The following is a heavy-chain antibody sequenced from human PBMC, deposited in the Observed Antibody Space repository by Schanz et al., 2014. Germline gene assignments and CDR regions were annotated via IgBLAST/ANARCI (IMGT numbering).Heavy chain of an antibody. V-gene: IGHV3-74*01. D-gene: IGHD5-18*01. CDR1: TFTFSSYW. Sequence: EVQLVESGGGLVQPGGSLRLSCAASTFTFSSYWMHWVRQAPGKGLVWVSRIDRDGSRTNYADSVKGRFTISRDNAKSTVYLQMNSLGVEDMAVYYCARGGYSYGSGYCAMDVWGQGTAVTVSS. J-gene: IGHJ6*02. CDR2: IDRDGSRT. CDR3: ARGGYSYGSGYCAMDV.